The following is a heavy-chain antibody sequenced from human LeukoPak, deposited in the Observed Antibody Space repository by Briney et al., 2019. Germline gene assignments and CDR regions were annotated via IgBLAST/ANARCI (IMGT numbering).Heavy chain of an antibody. CDR1: GFTFDDYA. Sequence: GGSLRLSCAASGFTFDDYAMHWVRQAPGKGLEWVSGISWNSGSIGYADSVKGRFTISRDNAKNSLYLQMNSLRAEDTAVYYCARTQWLMAFDIWGQGTMVTVSS. V-gene: IGHV3-9*01. D-gene: IGHD6-19*01. CDR3: ARTQWLMAFDI. CDR2: ISWNSGSI. J-gene: IGHJ3*02.